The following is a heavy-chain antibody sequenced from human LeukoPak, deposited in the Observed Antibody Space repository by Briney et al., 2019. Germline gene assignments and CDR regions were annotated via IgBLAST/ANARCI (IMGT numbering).Heavy chain of an antibody. Sequence: GGSLRLSCAVFGFTFSTYTMRWVRQAPGKGLEWVALISSDGNNKDYADSVKGRFTISRDNSKNTLYLQMNSLRGEDTALYFCARGRYYMDYWGQGTLVTVSS. CDR1: GFTFSTYT. J-gene: IGHJ4*02. V-gene: IGHV3-30-3*01. CDR3: ARGRYYMDY. CDR2: ISSDGNNK.